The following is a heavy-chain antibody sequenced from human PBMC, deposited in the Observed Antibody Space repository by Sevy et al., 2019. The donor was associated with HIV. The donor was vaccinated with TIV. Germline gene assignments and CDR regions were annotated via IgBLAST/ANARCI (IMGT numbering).Heavy chain of an antibody. Sequence: GGSLRLSCAASGFTFSSYAMSWVRQAPGKGLEWVSAISGSGGSTYYADSVKGRFTISRDNSKNTLYLQMNSLRAEDTAVDYCAKDGVGGVLNYYYYYMDVWGKGTTVTVSS. CDR3: AKDGVGGVLNYYYYYMDV. V-gene: IGHV3-23*01. J-gene: IGHJ6*03. CDR2: ISGSGGST. D-gene: IGHD3-16*01. CDR1: GFTFSSYA.